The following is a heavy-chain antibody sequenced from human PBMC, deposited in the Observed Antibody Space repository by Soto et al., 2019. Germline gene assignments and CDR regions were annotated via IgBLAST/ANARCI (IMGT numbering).Heavy chain of an antibody. Sequence: VGSVRLSCATSGFSFNIFGMHWVRQAPGKALEWVGLISKNGDNQYYGDSAKGRFIISRDNPKNNLYLQLHSLRPDDTAVYYCAKDAYNAAFDVWGQGTMVTVSS. D-gene: IGHD1-1*01. J-gene: IGHJ3*01. CDR2: ISKNGDNQ. V-gene: IGHV3-30*18. CDR1: GFSFNIFG. CDR3: AKDAYNAAFDV.